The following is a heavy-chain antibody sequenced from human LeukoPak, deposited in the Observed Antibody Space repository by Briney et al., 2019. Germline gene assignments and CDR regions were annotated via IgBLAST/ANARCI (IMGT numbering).Heavy chain of an antibody. D-gene: IGHD2-2*01. CDR1: GFTFSSYE. V-gene: IGHV3-48*03. CDR3: ARIGYCSSTSCYVDWFDP. J-gene: IGHJ5*02. Sequence: GGSLRLSCAASGFTFSSYEMNWVRQAPGKGLEWVSYISSSGSTIYYADSVKGRFTISRDNSRNILSLQMNSLRTEDTAVYYCARIGYCSSTSCYVDWFDPWGQGTLVTVSS. CDR2: ISSSGSTI.